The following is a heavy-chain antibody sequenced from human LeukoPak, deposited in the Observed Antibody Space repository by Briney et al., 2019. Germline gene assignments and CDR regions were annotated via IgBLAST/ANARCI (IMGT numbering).Heavy chain of an antibody. J-gene: IGHJ3*02. V-gene: IGHV3-20*04. D-gene: IGHD1-26*01. CDR1: GFTFDDYG. Sequence: GGSLRLSCAASGFTFDDYGMSWVRQAPGKGLEWVSGINWYGGSTGYADSVKGRFTISRDNAKNSLYLQMNSLGAEDTALYYCARTQTPGVGANDAFDIWGQGSMVTVSS. CDR3: ARTQTPGVGANDAFDI. CDR2: INWYGGST.